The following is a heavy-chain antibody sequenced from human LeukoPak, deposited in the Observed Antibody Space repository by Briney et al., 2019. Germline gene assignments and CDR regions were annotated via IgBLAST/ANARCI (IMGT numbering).Heavy chain of an antibody. CDR1: GFTFSSYA. CDR2: ISGSGGST. D-gene: IGHD6-13*01. CDR3: AKVREWGLQQLDFDY. V-gene: IGHV3-23*01. Sequence: GGSLRLSRAASGFTFSSYAMSWVRQAPGKGLEWVSAISGSGGSTYYADSVKGRFTISRDNSKNTLYLQMNSLRAEDTAVYYCAKVREWGLQQLDFDYWGQGTLVTVSS. J-gene: IGHJ4*02.